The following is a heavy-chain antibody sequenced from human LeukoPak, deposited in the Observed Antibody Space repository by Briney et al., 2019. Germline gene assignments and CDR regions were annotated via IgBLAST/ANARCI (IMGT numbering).Heavy chain of an antibody. V-gene: IGHV3-74*01. D-gene: IGHD3-10*01. Sequence: GESLKISCAASGFTFSSYWMHWVRQVPGKGQVWVSRINSDGSSTSYADSVKGRFTISRDNAKNTLYVQMNSLRAEDTAVYYCSTGSGHAFDIWGRGTMVTVSS. J-gene: IGHJ3*02. CDR2: INSDGSST. CDR1: GFTFSSYW. CDR3: STGSGHAFDI.